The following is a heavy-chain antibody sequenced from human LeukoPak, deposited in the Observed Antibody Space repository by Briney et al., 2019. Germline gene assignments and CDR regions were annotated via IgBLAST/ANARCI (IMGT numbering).Heavy chain of an antibody. V-gene: IGHV1-2*02. CDR1: GYTFTGYY. D-gene: IGHD6-6*01. CDR3: ARSTYSSSHFFDY. J-gene: IGHJ4*02. Sequence: ASVKVSCKASGYTFTGYYMHWVRQAPGQGLEWMGSINPNGGGTNYAQKFQGRVTMTRDTSISTAYMELSRLRSDDTAVYYCARSTYSSSHFFDYWGQGTLVTVSS. CDR2: INPNGGGT.